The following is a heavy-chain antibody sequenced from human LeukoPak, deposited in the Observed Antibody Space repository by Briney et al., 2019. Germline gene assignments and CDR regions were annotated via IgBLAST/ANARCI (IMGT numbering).Heavy chain of an antibody. CDR2: ISYDGSNK. CDR3: ARYCSGDCSPPH. CDR1: GFTFSSYA. J-gene: IGHJ4*02. D-gene: IGHD2-21*02. Sequence: GGSLRLSCAASGFTFSSYAMQWVRQAPGKGLEWVAVISYDGSNKYYADSVKGRFTISRDNSKNTLYLQMNSLRAEDTAVYYCARYCSGDCSPPHWGQGTLVTVSS. V-gene: IGHV3-30-3*01.